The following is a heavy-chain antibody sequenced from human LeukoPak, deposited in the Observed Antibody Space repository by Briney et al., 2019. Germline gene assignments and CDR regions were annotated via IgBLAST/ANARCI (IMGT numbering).Heavy chain of an antibody. Sequence: GGSLRLSCAASGFTFSSYSMNWVRQAPGKGLEWVSHITASGTAMLYADSVKGRFTISRDNSKYTLYLQMNSLRAEDTAVYYCAKDSVYHDILSRYGMDVWGQGTTVTVSS. CDR1: GFTFSSYS. V-gene: IGHV3-48*01. J-gene: IGHJ6*02. CDR2: ITASGTAM. CDR3: AKDSVYHDILSRYGMDV. D-gene: IGHD3-9*01.